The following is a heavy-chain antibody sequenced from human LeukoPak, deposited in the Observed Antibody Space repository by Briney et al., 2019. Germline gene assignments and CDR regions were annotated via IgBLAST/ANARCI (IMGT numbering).Heavy chain of an antibody. CDR3: AKDMDSLAAATDFDY. J-gene: IGHJ4*02. D-gene: IGHD6-13*01. Sequence: GGSLRLSCAASGFTFDDYTMHWVRQAPGKGLEWVSLISWDGGSTYYADSVKGRFTISRDNSKNSLYLQMNSLRTEDTALYYCAKDMDSLAAATDFDYWGQGTLVTVSS. CDR2: ISWDGGST. V-gene: IGHV3-43*01. CDR1: GFTFDDYT.